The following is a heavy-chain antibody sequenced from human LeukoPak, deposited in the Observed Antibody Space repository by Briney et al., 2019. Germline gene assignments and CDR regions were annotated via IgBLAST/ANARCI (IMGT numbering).Heavy chain of an antibody. CDR2: SYYTGST. CDR1: GDSTTSHTYY. J-gene: IGHJ4*02. Sequence: SETLSLTCTVSGDSTTSHTYYWGWIRQPPGKGLEWLGSSYYTGSTYYNPSLESRVTISLDTSKNQFSLKLSSVTVADTAIYYCARHLYSSTRSPTFDYWGQGTRVTVSP. V-gene: IGHV4-39*01. CDR3: ARHLYSSTRSPTFDY. D-gene: IGHD5-18*01.